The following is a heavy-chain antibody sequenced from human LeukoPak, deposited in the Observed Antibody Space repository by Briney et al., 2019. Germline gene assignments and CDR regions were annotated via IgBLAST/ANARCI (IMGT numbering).Heavy chain of an antibody. J-gene: IGHJ4*02. D-gene: IGHD2-21*02. V-gene: IGHV4-59*12. CDR1: GASISNYY. Sequence: PSETLSLTCTVSGASISNYYWSWSRQPPGKGLEWIGEILHSGNTNYNPSLKSRVTISVDKSKNQFSLKLSSVTAADTAEYYCATYGDFPYCFHYWGQGALVTVSS. CDR2: ILHSGNT. CDR3: ATYGDFPYCFHY.